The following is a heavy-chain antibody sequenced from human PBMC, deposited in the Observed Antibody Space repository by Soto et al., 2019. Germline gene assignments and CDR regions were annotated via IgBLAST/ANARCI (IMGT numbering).Heavy chain of an antibody. D-gene: IGHD6-19*01. Sequence: QVQLQESGPGLVKPSETLSLTCTVSGGSISSYYWSWIRQPPGKGLEWIGYIYYSGSTNYNPSLKSRGTISVDTSKNQFSLKLSSVTAADPAVYYCASSRRYSSGWYFAFDIWGQGTMVTVSS. V-gene: IGHV4-59*08. J-gene: IGHJ3*02. CDR2: IYYSGST. CDR3: ASSRRYSSGWYFAFDI. CDR1: GGSISSYY.